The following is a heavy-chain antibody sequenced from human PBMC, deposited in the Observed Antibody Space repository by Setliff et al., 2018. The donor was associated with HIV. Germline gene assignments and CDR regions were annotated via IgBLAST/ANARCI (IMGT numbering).Heavy chain of an antibody. D-gene: IGHD2-2*01. CDR3: ARRVLQDSTITSSNWFDS. CDR2: INTSGTT. CDR1: GGSISSYY. Sequence: SETLSLTCTVSGGSISSYYWSWIRQPPGKGLEWIGYINTSGTTNYNPSLKSRVTISVDTSKNQFFLNLNYATAADTAVYFCARRVLQDSTITSSNWFDSWGQGTLVTVSS. V-gene: IGHV4-4*09. J-gene: IGHJ5*01.